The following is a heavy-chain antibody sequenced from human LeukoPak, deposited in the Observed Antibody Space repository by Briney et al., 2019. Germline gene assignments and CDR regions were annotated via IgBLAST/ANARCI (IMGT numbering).Heavy chain of an antibody. CDR1: GGSISSYQ. J-gene: IGHJ4*02. Sequence: KTSETLALTCTVPGGSISSYQWSWIRQPPGKGLEWIGNIYYSGSTNYSPSLKSRAIISVDTSKNQFSLKLSPVTAADTAVYYCARVGVDHSGNIIKYFFDYWGQGSLVTVSS. CDR2: IYYSGST. D-gene: IGHD4-23*01. V-gene: IGHV4-59*01. CDR3: ARVGVDHSGNIIKYFFDY.